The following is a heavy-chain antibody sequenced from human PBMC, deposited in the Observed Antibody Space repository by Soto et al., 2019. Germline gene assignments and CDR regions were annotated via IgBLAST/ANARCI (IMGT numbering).Heavy chain of an antibody. V-gene: IGHV1-46*01. CDR2: INPSGGST. Sequence: ASVKVSCKASGYTFTSYYMHWVRQAPGQGLEWMGIINPSGGSTSYAQKFQGRVTMTRDTSTSTVYMELSSLRSEDTAVYYCARVCSLWNDYGAQNPYYYYYGMDVWGQGTTVTVSS. D-gene: IGHD4-17*01. CDR1: GYTFTSYY. CDR3: ARVCSLWNDYGAQNPYYYYYGMDV. J-gene: IGHJ6*02.